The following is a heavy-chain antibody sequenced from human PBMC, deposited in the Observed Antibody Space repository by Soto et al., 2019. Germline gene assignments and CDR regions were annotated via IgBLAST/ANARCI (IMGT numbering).Heavy chain of an antibody. J-gene: IGHJ6*02. CDR2: INPNSGGT. V-gene: IGHV1-2*04. D-gene: IGHD3-10*01. CDR1: GYTFTVHY. Sequence: GASVKVSCTASGYTFTVHYMHWVRQAPGQGLEWMGWINPNSGGTNYAQKFQGWVTMTRDTSISTAYMELSRLRSDDTAVYYCARARFGPFYGMDVWGQGTTVTVSS. CDR3: ARARFGPFYGMDV.